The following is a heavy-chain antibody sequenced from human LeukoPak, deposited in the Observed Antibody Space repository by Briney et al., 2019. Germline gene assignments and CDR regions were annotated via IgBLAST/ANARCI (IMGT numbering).Heavy chain of an antibody. Sequence: PGGSLRLSCTGSPFTFSSYSLNWVRQAPGKGLEWVSSISSSSSYIYYADSVKGRFAISRDNAKNSLYLQMNSLRAEDTAVYYCASYYYGSGTSLGYWGQGTLVTVSS. J-gene: IGHJ4*02. CDR1: PFTFSSYS. D-gene: IGHD3-10*01. V-gene: IGHV3-21*01. CDR2: ISSSSSYI. CDR3: ASYYYGSGTSLGY.